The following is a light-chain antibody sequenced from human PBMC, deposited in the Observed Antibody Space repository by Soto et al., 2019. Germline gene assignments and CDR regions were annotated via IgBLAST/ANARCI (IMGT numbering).Light chain of an antibody. Sequence: EIVLTQSPGTLSLSPGERATLSCRASQSVTSDYLAWYQQKPGQAPRLLIHGASSRATGIPDRFSGSGSGTDFTLTTSRLEPEDFAVYYCQQYGRPFGQGTKVDIK. J-gene: IGKJ1*01. CDR1: QSVTSDY. CDR3: QQYGRP. CDR2: GAS. V-gene: IGKV3-20*01.